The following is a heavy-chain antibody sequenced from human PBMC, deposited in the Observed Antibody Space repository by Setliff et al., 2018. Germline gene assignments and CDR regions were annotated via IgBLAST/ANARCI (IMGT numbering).Heavy chain of an antibody. CDR1: GGSISSGGYY. Sequence: SETLSLTCTVSGGSISSGGYYWSWIRQHPGKGLEWIGYIYYSGSTYYNPSLKSRVTISVDTSKNQFSLKLSSVTAADTAVYYCARVRLGLPMVDYWGQGTLVTVS. CDR3: ARVRLGLPMVDY. J-gene: IGHJ4*02. V-gene: IGHV4-31*03. D-gene: IGHD5-18*01. CDR2: IYYSGST.